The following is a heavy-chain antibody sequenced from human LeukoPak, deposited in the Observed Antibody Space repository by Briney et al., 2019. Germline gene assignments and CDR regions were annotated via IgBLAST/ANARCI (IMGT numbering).Heavy chain of an antibody. Sequence: SETLSLTCTVSGGSISSYYWSWIRQPPGKGLEWIGYIYYSGSTNYNPSLKSRVTISVDTSKNQFSLKLSSVTAADTAVYFCARRAYSAAYWKHFDYWGQGTLVTVSS. CDR3: ARRAYSAAYWKHFDY. V-gene: IGHV4-59*08. D-gene: IGHD1-1*01. CDR1: GGSISSYY. CDR2: IYYSGST. J-gene: IGHJ4*02.